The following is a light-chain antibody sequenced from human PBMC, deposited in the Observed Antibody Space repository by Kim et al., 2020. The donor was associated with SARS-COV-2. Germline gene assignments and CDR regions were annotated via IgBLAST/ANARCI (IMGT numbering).Light chain of an antibody. V-gene: IGLV2-14*03. J-gene: IGLJ2*01. CDR1: SSDVGAYDF. CDR3: SAYTASSTIV. CDR2: DVF. Sequence: QSALTQPASVSGSPGQSITISCTGTSSDVGAYDFVSWYQQHPGKAPELIIFDVFRRPSGVSNRFSGSKSGNTASLTISGLQAEDEADYYCSAYTASSTIVFGGGTKVTVL.